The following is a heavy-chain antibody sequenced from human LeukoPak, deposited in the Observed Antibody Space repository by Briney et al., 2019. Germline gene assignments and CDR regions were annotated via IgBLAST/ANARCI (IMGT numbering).Heavy chain of an antibody. D-gene: IGHD4-11*01. CDR3: ARRLGHYYYYMDV. CDR1: GGSISSGGYY. J-gene: IGHJ6*03. CDR2: IYHSGST. V-gene: IGHV4-30-2*01. Sequence: SETLSLTCTVSGGSISSGGYYWSWIRQPPGKGLEWIGYIYHSGSTYYNPSLKSRVTISVDRSKNQFSLKLSSVTAADTAVYYCARRLGHYYYYMDVWGKGTTVTVSS.